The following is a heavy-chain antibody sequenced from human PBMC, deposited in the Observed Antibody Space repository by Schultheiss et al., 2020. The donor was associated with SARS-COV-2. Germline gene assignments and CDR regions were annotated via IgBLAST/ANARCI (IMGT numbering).Heavy chain of an antibody. J-gene: IGHJ4*02. CDR2: IDYSGST. V-gene: IGHV4-61*01. Sequence: SETLSLTCTVSGGSVSSGSYYWSWIRQPPGKGLEWIGYIDYSGSTNYNPSLKSRVTISVDTSKNQFSLQLLSVTPEDTAVYYCTRVPDGPSPHFDYWGQGTLVTVSS. D-gene: IGHD1-14*01. CDR3: TRVPDGPSPHFDY. CDR1: GGSVSSGSYY.